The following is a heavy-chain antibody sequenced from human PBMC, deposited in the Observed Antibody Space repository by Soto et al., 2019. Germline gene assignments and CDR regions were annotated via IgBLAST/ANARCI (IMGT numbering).Heavy chain of an antibody. V-gene: IGHV4-31*03. J-gene: IGHJ5*02. Sequence: LSLTCTVSGGSISSGGYYWSWIRQHPGKGLEWIGYIYYSGSTYYNPSLKSRVTISVDTSKNQFSLKLSSVTAADTAVYYCASGVGYCTNGVCSGDNWFDPWGQGTLVTVSS. CDR2: IYYSGST. CDR1: GGSISSGGYY. CDR3: ASGVGYCTNGVCSGDNWFDP. D-gene: IGHD2-8*01.